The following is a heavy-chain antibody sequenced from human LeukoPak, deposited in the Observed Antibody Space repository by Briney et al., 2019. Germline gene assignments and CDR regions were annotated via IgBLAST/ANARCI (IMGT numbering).Heavy chain of an antibody. J-gene: IGHJ3*02. CDR1: GFTFSSYE. CDR2: ISSSGSTI. Sequence: GGSLRLSCAASGFTFSSYEMNWVRQAPGKGLEWVSYISSSGSTIYYADSVKGRFTISRDNAKNSLYLQMNSLRAEDTAVYYCAGDNYDSSGYYRRDAFDIWGQGTMVTVSS. CDR3: AGDNYDSSGYYRRDAFDI. D-gene: IGHD3-22*01. V-gene: IGHV3-48*03.